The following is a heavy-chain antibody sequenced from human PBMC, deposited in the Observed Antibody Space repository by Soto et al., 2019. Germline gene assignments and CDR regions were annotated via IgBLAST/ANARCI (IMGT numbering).Heavy chain of an antibody. CDR2: ISAYTGNT. D-gene: IGHD4-4*01. V-gene: IGHV1-18*01. CDR3: AGHYSPHYCSCYLDV. J-gene: IGHJ6*03. CDR1: GYTFTSYG. Sequence: QVQLVQSGAEVKKPGASVKVSCKASGYTFTSYGISWVRQAPGQGLECMGWISAYTGNTNYAQKLQGRVTMTTDTSTSTAYLELRSLNPDDTGVYYCAGHYSPHYCSCYLDVWGKGTTVTVSS.